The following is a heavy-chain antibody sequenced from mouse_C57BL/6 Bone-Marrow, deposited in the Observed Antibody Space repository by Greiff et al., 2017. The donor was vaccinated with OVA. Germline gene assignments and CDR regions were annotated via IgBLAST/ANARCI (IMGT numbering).Heavy chain of an antibody. J-gene: IGHJ2*01. Sequence: LVESGAELARPGASVKLSCKASGYTFTSYGISWVKQRTGQGLEWIGEIYPRSGNTYYNEKFKGKATLTADKSSSTAYMELRSLTSEDSAVYFCARRGGSSPTDYWGQGTTLTVSS. CDR3: ARRGGSSPTDY. D-gene: IGHD1-1*01. CDR1: GYTFTSYG. CDR2: IYPRSGNT. V-gene: IGHV1-81*01.